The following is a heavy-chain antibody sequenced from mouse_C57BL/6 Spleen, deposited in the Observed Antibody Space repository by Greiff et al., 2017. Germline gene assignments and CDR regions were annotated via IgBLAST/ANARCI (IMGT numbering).Heavy chain of an antibody. Sequence: QVQLQQPGAELVMPGASVKLSCKASGYTFTSYWMHWVKQRPGQGLEWIGEIDPSDSYTNYNQKFKGKSTLTVDKSSSTAYMQLSSLTSEDSAVYYCARVDYYGSSSYWYVDVWGTGTTVTVSS. CDR1: GYTFTSYW. D-gene: IGHD1-1*01. V-gene: IGHV1-69*01. CDR2: IDPSDSYT. CDR3: ARVDYYGSSSYWYVDV. J-gene: IGHJ1*03.